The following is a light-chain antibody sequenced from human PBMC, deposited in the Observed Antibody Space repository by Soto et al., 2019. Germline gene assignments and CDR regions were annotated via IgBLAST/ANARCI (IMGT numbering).Light chain of an antibody. CDR3: SSYTRSSTYV. J-gene: IGLJ1*01. CDR1: SSDVDGYNY. CDR2: DVS. Sequence: QSALTQPASVSGSPGQSITISCTGTSSDVDGYNYVSWYQQHPGKAPKLMIYDVSNRPSGVSNRFSGSKSGNTASLTISGLQAEDEADYYCSSYTRSSTYVFGTGTKLTVL. V-gene: IGLV2-14*01.